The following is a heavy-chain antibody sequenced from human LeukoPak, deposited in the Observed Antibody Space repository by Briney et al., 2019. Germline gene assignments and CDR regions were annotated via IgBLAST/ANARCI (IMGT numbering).Heavy chain of an antibody. J-gene: IGHJ3*02. V-gene: IGHV1-2*02. CDR2: INPNSGGT. Sequence: ASVKVSCKTSGYTFTGYYMHWVRQAPGQGLEWMGWINPNSGGTNYAQKFQGRVTMTRDTSISTAYMELSRLRSDDTAVYYCARRGSSGYSPFDIWGQGTMVTVSS. CDR1: GYTFTGYY. CDR3: ARRGSSGYSPFDI. D-gene: IGHD3-22*01.